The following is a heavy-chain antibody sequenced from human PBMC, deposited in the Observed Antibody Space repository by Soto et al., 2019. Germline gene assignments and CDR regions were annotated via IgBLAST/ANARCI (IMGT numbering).Heavy chain of an antibody. D-gene: IGHD7-27*01. CDR2: VTGSGDST. CDR3: AKWGNDWGYYYYGFNV. V-gene: IGHV3-23*01. J-gene: IGHJ6*02. Sequence: GGSLRLSCAASGFTFSSYDMSWVRQAPGKGLEWVATVTGSGDSTYYADSVKGRFTISRDNSKNTLYLQMNSLRADDTALYYCAKWGNDWGYYYYGFNVWGQGTTVTV. CDR1: GFTFSSYD.